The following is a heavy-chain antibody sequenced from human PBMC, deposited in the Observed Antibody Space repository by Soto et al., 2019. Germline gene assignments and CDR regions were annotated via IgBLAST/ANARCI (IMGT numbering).Heavy chain of an antibody. CDR2: ISSSSSYI. V-gene: IGHV3-21*01. CDR3: AREIPGTAIVKLYYYYYYGMDV. J-gene: IGHJ6*02. D-gene: IGHD5-18*01. Sequence: EVQLVESGGGLVKPGGSLRLSCAASGFTFSSYSMNWVRQAPGKGLEWVSSISSSSSYIYYADSVKGRFTISRDNAKNSLYLQMNSLRAEDTAVYYCAREIPGTAIVKLYYYYYYGMDVWGQGTTVTVSS. CDR1: GFTFSSYS.